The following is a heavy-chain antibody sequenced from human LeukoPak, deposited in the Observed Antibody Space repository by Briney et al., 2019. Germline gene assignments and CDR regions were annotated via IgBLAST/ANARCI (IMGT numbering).Heavy chain of an antibody. CDR1: GYTFTSYG. V-gene: IGHV1-18*01. Sequence: ASVKVSCKASGYTFTSYGISWVRQAPGQGLEWMGWISAYNGNTDYAQKLQGRVTMATDTSTSTAYMELRSLRSDDTAVYYCATRDRYYYYGMDVWGQGTTVTVSS. J-gene: IGHJ6*02. CDR3: ATRDRYYYYGMDV. CDR2: ISAYNGNT. D-gene: IGHD5-24*01.